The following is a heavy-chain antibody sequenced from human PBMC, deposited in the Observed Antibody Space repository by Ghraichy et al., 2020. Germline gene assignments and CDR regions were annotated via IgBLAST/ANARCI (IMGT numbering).Heavy chain of an antibody. V-gene: IGHV3-74*01. CDR1: GFTFSSYW. Sequence: GGSLRLSCAASGFTFSSYWMHWVRQAPGKGLVWVSRINSDGSSTSYADSVKGRFTISRDNAKNTLYLQMNSLRAEDTAVYYCASGSGSYTPSRYFDLWGRGTLVTVSS. D-gene: IGHD1-26*01. CDR2: INSDGSST. J-gene: IGHJ2*01. CDR3: ASGSGSYTPSRYFDL.